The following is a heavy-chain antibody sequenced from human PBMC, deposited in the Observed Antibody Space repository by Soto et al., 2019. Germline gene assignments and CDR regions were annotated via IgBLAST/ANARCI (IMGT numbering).Heavy chain of an antibody. V-gene: IGHV4-59*01. CDR2: IFNTGST. Sequence: QVQLQESGPRLVKPSETLSLTCTVSGGSISDFHCSWIRQSPGKGLEWIGYIFNTGSTNYNTSLKSRVTISVDRSKNQFSLTLTSVTAADTAVYYCARVTHSRWAYFFVSWGQGTLVTVSA. CDR3: ARVTHSRWAYFFVS. J-gene: IGHJ4*02. CDR1: GGSISDFH. D-gene: IGHD6-19*01.